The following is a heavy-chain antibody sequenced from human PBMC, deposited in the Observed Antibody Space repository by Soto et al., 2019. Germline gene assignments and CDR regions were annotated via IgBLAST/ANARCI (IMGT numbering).Heavy chain of an antibody. CDR2: IIPIFGTA. Sequence: GASVKVSCKASGGTFSIYAISWVRQAPGQGLEWMGGIIPIFGTANYAQKFQGRVTITADESTSTAYMELSSLRSEDTAVYYCASSSAGTTVGYYYYGMDVWGQGTTVTVSS. CDR3: ASSSAGTTVGYYYYGMDV. V-gene: IGHV1-69*13. CDR1: GGTFSIYA. D-gene: IGHD1-7*01. J-gene: IGHJ6*02.